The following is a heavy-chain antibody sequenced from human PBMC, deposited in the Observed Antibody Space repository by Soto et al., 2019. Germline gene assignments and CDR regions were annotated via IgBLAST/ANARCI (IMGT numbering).Heavy chain of an antibody. CDR2: IYDSGST. Sequence: QVQLQESGPGLVKPSQTLSLTCTVSGGSISSGGYYWSWIRQHPGKGVEWIGYIYDSGSTYYNPSLKSRVTISVDTSKNQFSLKLSSVTAADTAVYYCARDRAGSGWYIDYWGQGTLVTVSS. V-gene: IGHV4-31*03. D-gene: IGHD6-19*01. CDR3: ARDRAGSGWYIDY. CDR1: GGSISSGGYY. J-gene: IGHJ4*02.